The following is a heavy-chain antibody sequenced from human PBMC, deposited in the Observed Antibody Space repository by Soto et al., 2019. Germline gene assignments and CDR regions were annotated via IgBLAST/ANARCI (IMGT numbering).Heavy chain of an antibody. CDR1: GFTFDDYA. CDR3: AKAHGSGSYYPYFDD. D-gene: IGHD3-10*01. CDR2: ISWNSGSI. J-gene: IGHJ4*02. V-gene: IGHV3-9*01. Sequence: EVQLVESGGGLVQPGRSLRLSCAASGFTFDDYAMHWVRQAPGKGLEWVSGISWNSGSIGYADSVKGRFTISRDNAKNFLYLQMNSLRAEDTALYYCAKAHGSGSYYPYFDDWGQGTLVTVSS.